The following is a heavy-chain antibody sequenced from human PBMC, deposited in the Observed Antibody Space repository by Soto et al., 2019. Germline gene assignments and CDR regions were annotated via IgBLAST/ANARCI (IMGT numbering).Heavy chain of an antibody. CDR2: ISKDGSNT. CDR1: GFTFSRHA. V-gene: IGHV3-30*04. CDR3: VRSRSGAVADSFDY. J-gene: IGHJ4*02. D-gene: IGHD3-10*01. Sequence: PGGSLRLSCAASGFTFSRHAIHWVRQAPGKGLEWVAVISKDGSNTYYVDSVKGRFTISRDNSKNTLYLQMNSLRDEDTAVYYCVRSRSGAVADSFDYWGQGTLVTVSS.